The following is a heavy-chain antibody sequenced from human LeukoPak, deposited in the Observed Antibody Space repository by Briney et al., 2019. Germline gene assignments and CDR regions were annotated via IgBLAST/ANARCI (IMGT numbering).Heavy chain of an antibody. Sequence: GGSLRLSCAASGFTFSDYYMSWIRQAPGKGLEWVSYISSSGSTIYYADSVKGRFTISRDNAKNSLYLQMNSLTAEDTAVYYCARNAVEAPAANFGDFFDFWGQGTLVTVSS. D-gene: IGHD2-2*01. CDR2: ISSSGSTI. CDR3: ARNAVEAPAANFGDFFDF. V-gene: IGHV3-11*04. CDR1: GFTFSDYY. J-gene: IGHJ4*02.